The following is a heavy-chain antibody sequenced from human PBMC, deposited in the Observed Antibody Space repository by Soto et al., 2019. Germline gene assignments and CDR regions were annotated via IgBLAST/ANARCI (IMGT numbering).Heavy chain of an antibody. CDR2: ICGDSRGT. V-gene: IGHV3-23*01. CDR1: GFTFSSSA. Sequence: PGGSLRLSCAASGFTFSSSAMGWVRQGPGKGLEWVSLICGDSRGTYYIDSVKGRFAIFRDNSKNTLYLQLSSLRAEDTAVYYCASQDFRGQTGTTWGQGTLVTVSS. J-gene: IGHJ4*02. CDR3: ASQDFRGQTGTT. D-gene: IGHD1-1*01.